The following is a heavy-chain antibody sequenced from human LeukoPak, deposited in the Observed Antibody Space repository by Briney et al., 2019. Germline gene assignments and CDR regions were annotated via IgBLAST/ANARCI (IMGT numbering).Heavy chain of an antibody. Sequence: KPSETLSLTCTVSGGSISSYYWSWIRQPPGKGLEWIGYIYYSGSTNYNPSLKSRVTISVDTSKNQFSLKLSSVTAEDTAVYYCARVRAVGLNYYGSGSYLDYWGQGTLVTVSS. CDR2: IYYSGST. D-gene: IGHD3-10*01. J-gene: IGHJ4*02. CDR1: GGSISSYY. CDR3: ARVRAVGLNYYGSGSYLDY. V-gene: IGHV4-59*01.